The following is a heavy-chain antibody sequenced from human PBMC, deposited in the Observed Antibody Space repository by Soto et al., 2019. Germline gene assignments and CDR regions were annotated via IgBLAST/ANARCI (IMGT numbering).Heavy chain of an antibody. D-gene: IGHD6-13*01. CDR1: GFTFSSYS. J-gene: IGHJ6*02. CDR3: ARVSSSSWYEYYYGMDV. V-gene: IGHV3-21*01. Sequence: GGSLRLSCAASGFTFSSYSMNWVRQAPGKGLEWVSSISSISIYIYYADSVKGRFTISSDNAKNSLYLQMNSLRAEDTAVYYCARVSSSSWYEYYYGMDVWGQGTTVTVSS. CDR2: ISSISIYI.